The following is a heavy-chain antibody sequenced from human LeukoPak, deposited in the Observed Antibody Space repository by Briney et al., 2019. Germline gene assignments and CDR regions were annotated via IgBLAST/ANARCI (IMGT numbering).Heavy chain of an antibody. CDR2: ISYDGSNK. D-gene: IGHD6-19*01. J-gene: IGHJ6*02. CDR1: GFTFSSYV. V-gene: IGHV3-30*18. CDR3: AKASSGWLTYYYGMDV. Sequence: GGSLRLSCAASGFTFSSYVMHWVRQAPGKGLEWVAVISYDGSNKYYADSVKGRFTISRDNSKNTLYLQMNSLRAEDTAVYYCAKASSGWLTYYYGMDVWGQGTTVTVSS.